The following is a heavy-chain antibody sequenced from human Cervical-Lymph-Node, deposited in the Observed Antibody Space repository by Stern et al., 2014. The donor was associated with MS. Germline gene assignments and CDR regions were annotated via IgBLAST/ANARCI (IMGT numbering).Heavy chain of an antibody. J-gene: IGHJ6*02. D-gene: IGHD1-1*01. Sequence: QAHLVESGAEGKKPGAPLKGSCKASVYNFTSNHIHWVRPAPGQGLERMGIINPTAGRENYAQKIQGRVTMSRNTSSPTGHMEESSLRPEDTALYYCARDLMYDIENYSFYGLDVWGQGTTVTVS. CDR1: VYNFTSNH. CDR2: INPTAGRE. CDR3: ARDLMYDIENYSFYGLDV. V-gene: IGHV1-46*01.